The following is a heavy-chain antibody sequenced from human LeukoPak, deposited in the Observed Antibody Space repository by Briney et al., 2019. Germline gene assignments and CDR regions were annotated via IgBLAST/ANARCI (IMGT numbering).Heavy chain of an antibody. CDR3: ARSYYYDYRQIDY. Sequence: SETLSLTCTVSGDSISTSSYYWRWIRQPPGKGLEWLVSIYYSGSTYYNPSLKSRVTISVDTSKNQFSLNLYSVTAADTAVFYCARSYYYDYRQIDYWGQGTLVTVSS. V-gene: IGHV4-39*01. CDR2: IYYSGST. D-gene: IGHD3-22*01. CDR1: GDSISTSSYY. J-gene: IGHJ4*02.